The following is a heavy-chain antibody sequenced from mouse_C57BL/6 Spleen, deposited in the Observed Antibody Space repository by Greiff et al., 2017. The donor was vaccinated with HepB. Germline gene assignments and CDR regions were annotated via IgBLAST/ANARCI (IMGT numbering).Heavy chain of an antibody. Sequence: VQLQQPGAELVRPGSSVKLSCKASGYTFTSYWMDWVKQRPGQGLEWIGNIYPSDSETHYNQKFKDKATLTVDKSSSTAYMQLSSLTSEDSAVYYCARRTTRWYFDVWGTGTTVTVSS. J-gene: IGHJ1*03. CDR1: GYTFTSYW. CDR3: ARRTTRWYFDV. D-gene: IGHD1-1*01. V-gene: IGHV1-61*01. CDR2: IYPSDSET.